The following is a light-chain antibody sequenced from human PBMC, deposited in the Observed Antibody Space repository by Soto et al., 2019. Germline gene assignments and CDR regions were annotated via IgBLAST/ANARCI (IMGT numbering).Light chain of an antibody. CDR2: DAS. J-gene: IGKJ4*01. Sequence: EIVLTRSPATLSLSPLEIATLSCRASQSVSSYLAWYQQKPGQAPRLLIYDASNRATGIPARFSGSGSGTDFTLTISSLEPEDFAVYYCQQRSNWPLTFGGGTKVDI. CDR1: QSVSSY. CDR3: QQRSNWPLT. V-gene: IGKV3-11*01.